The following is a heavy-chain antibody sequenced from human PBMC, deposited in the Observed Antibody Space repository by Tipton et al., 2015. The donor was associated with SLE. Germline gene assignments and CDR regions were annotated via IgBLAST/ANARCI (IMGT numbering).Heavy chain of an antibody. CDR1: GYSISSGYY. CDR3: ARDGAYDYVWGSYRDDAFDI. D-gene: IGHD3-16*01. CDR2: IYHSGST. J-gene: IGHJ3*02. Sequence: TLSLTCAVSGYSISSGYYWGWIRQPPGKGLEWIGSIYHSGSTYYNPSLKSRVTISVDTSKNQFSLKLSSVTAADTAVYYCARDGAYDYVWGSYRDDAFDIWGQGTMVTVSS. V-gene: IGHV4-38-2*02.